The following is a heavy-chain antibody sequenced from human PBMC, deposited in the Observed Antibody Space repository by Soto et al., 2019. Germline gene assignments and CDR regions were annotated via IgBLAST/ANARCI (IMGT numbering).Heavy chain of an antibody. D-gene: IGHD6-6*01. CDR3: ARARARGLQLVYAMDV. J-gene: IGHJ6*02. Sequence: EVQLVESGGGLVKPGGSLRLSCAASEFIFSGYTMNWVRQAPGKGLEWVSSISRTSSNIYYADSVKGRFTISRDNAKNSLYLPMDSLRAEDTAVYYCARARARGLQLVYAMDVWGQGTTVTVFS. CDR1: EFIFSGYT. V-gene: IGHV3-21*01. CDR2: ISRTSSNI.